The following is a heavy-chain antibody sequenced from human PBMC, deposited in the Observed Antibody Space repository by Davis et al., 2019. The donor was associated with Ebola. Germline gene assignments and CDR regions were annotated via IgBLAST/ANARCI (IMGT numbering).Heavy chain of an antibody. V-gene: IGHV3-23*01. CDR3: AKIFFGTRAIDYGDY. Sequence: GGSLRLSCAASGFTFSNSAMSWVRQAPGKGLEWVSAVSGSGDATYYADSVKCRFTISRDDSKYTLYLQMNSLRVEDTATYYCAKIFFGTRAIDYGDYWGRGTLVTVSS. J-gene: IGHJ4*02. D-gene: IGHD3-3*01. CDR2: VSGSGDAT. CDR1: GFTFSNSA.